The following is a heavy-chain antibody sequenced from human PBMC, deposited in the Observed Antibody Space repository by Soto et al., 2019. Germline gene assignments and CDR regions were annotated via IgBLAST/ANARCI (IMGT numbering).Heavy chain of an antibody. CDR2: ISSTTNYI. J-gene: IGHJ4*02. CDR3: ARESEDLTSTFDY. V-gene: IGHV3-21*01. Sequence: NPGGSRRPSCAASGFTLTRYSRNWVRRAPGKGLEWVSSISSTTNYIYYADSMKGRFTVSRDNAKNSVYLEMNSLSAEDTALYYCARESEDLTSTFDYWGQGTLVTVSS. CDR1: GFTLTRYS.